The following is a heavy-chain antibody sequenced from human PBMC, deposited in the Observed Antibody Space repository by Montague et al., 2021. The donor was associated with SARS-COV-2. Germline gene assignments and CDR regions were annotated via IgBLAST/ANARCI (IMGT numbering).Heavy chain of an antibody. V-gene: IGHV3-33*08. J-gene: IGHJ6*02. CDR3: AREYSAPRWFGEYNRYGMDV. CDR1: GFTFSSYD. CDR2: IWYDGSNQ. Sequence: SLRLSCAASGFTFSSYDMHWVRQAPGKGLEWVAVIWYDGSNQYYGDSVKGRFTISRDSSKNTLYLQMNSLRAEDTAVYYCAREYSAPRWFGEYNRYGMDVWGQGTTVTVSS. D-gene: IGHD3-10*01.